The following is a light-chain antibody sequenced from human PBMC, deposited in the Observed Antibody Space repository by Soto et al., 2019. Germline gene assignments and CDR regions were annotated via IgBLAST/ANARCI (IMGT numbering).Light chain of an antibody. Sequence: DIQMTQSPSSLSASLGDRVTITCRASQCIGVYLAWFQQKPGKVPKLLIYAASTLQSGVPSRFSGSGSGTDFTLTISSLQPEDFANYYCQKYNSAPLTFGGGTKVEIK. CDR1: QCIGVY. CDR3: QKYNSAPLT. V-gene: IGKV1-27*01. CDR2: AAS. J-gene: IGKJ4*01.